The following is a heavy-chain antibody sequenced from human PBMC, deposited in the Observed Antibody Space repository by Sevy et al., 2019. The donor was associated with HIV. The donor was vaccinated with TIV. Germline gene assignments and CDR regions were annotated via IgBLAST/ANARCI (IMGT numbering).Heavy chain of an antibody. D-gene: IGHD5-18*01. CDR2: ISSDGSNK. CDR1: GFTFSAYA. V-gene: IGHV3-30*04. J-gene: IGHJ4*02. CDR3: ARDECLIQLWSKPFDY. Sequence: GGSLRLSCAASGFTFSAYAMHWVRQAPGKGLEWVAVISSDGSNKNYADSVKGRFTISRDNSKNMLYLEMNSLRGGDTAVYYCARDECLIQLWSKPFDYWGQGTLVTVSS.